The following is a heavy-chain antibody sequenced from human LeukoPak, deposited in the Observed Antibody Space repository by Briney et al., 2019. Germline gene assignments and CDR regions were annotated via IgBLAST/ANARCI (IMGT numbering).Heavy chain of an antibody. CDR1: GYTFTSYG. CDR3: ARVQAITGTIGYYYYYMDV. D-gene: IGHD1-20*01. J-gene: IGHJ6*03. CDR2: ISTFNGNT. V-gene: IGHV1-18*01. Sequence: GASVKVSCKASGYTFTSYGILWVRQAPGQGLEWMGWISTFNGNTNYAQKTQGRVTMTTDTSTSTAYMELRSLRSDDTAVYYCARVQAITGTIGYYYYYMDVWGKGTTVTISS.